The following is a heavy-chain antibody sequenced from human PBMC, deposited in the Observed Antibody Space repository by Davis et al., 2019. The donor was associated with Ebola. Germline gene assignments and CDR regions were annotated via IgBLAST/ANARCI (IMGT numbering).Heavy chain of an antibody. J-gene: IGHJ6*02. D-gene: IGHD5-12*01. CDR1: GFTFSSYA. CDR3: AKRQWLRPPYYGMDV. CDR2: ISGSGGST. V-gene: IGHV3-23*01. Sequence: GESLKISCAASGFTFSSYAMSWVRQAPGKGLEWVSAISGSGGSTYYADSVKGRFTISRDNSKNTLYLQMNSLRAEGTAVYYCAKRQWLRPPYYGMDVWGQGTTVTVSS.